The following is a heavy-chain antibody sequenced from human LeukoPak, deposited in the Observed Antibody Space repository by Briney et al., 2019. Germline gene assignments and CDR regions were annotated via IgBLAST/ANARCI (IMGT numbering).Heavy chain of an antibody. Sequence: PSETLSLTCTVSGGSISSYYWSWIRQPPGKGLEWIGYIYYSGSTNYNPSLKSRVTISVDTSKNQFSLKLSSVTAADTAVYYCARDRVAAPHHYYYGMDVWGQGTTVTVSS. V-gene: IGHV4-59*01. CDR3: ARDRVAAPHHYYYGMDV. CDR2: IYYSGST. D-gene: IGHD2-15*01. J-gene: IGHJ6*02. CDR1: GGSISSYY.